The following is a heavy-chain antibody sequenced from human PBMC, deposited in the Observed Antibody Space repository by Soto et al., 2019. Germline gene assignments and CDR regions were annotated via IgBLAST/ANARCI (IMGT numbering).Heavy chain of an antibody. V-gene: IGHV3-33*01. CDR3: ARAGGTTVTGLWHFDS. Sequence: GGSLRLSCEASGFTFNAYSMHWVRQPPGKGLEWLAAIWYDGTQKYYADSVKGRFIISRDNSKKTLYLEMNSLRAEDTAVYYCARAGGTTVTGLWHFDSWGQGTLVTVSS. J-gene: IGHJ4*02. CDR1: GFTFNAYS. D-gene: IGHD4-17*01. CDR2: IWYDGTQK.